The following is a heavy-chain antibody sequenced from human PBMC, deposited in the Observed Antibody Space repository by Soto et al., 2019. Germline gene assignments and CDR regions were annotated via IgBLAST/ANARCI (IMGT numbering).Heavy chain of an antibody. Sequence: SVKVSCKASGGTFSSYAISWVRQAPGQGLEWMGGIIPIFGTANYAQKFQGRVTITADESTSTAYMELSSLRSEDTAVYYCEIKSRGGYGRILAGSDLYGMDVWGQGTTVTVSS. J-gene: IGHJ6*02. CDR1: GGTFSSYA. V-gene: IGHV1-69*13. CDR3: EIKSRGGYGRILAGSDLYGMDV. CDR2: IIPIFGTA. D-gene: IGHD6-25*01.